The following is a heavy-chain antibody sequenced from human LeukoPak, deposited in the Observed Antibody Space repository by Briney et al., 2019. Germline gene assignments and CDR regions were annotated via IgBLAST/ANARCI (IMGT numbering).Heavy chain of an antibody. CDR3: SSEAYCSSNRCYVPRVAS. V-gene: IGHV1-2*02. Sequence: ASVKVSCKASGYTFTAYYMHWVRQAPGQGLEWMGWIDTSSGATNYAQKFQGRVTITRDASIGTVYMELTSLISDDTAIYYCSSEAYCSSNRCYVPRVASWGQGTLVTVSS. CDR1: GYTFTAYY. D-gene: IGHD2-2*01. J-gene: IGHJ4*02. CDR2: IDTSSGAT.